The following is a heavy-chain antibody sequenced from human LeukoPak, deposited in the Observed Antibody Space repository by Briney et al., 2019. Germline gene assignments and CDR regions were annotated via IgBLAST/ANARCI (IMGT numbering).Heavy chain of an antibody. CDR1: GFTVSSNY. V-gene: IGHV3-21*06. CDR3: ARDKWFGETDY. J-gene: IGHJ4*02. D-gene: IGHD3-10*01. CDR2: ISSSSSYI. Sequence: GGSLRLSCAASGFTVSSNYMSWVRQAPGKGLEWVSSISSSSSYIYYADSVKGRFAISRDNAKNPLYLQMNSLRAEDTAVYYCARDKWFGETDYWGQGTLVTVSS.